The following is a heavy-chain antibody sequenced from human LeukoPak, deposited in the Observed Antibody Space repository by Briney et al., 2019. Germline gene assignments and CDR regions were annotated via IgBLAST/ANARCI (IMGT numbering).Heavy chain of an antibody. Sequence: QPGGSLRLSCAASGLTFSSFWMTWVRQAPGKGLEWVANIKQDGSEEYYVDSVKGRFTISRDNAKNSLYLQMNSLRAEDTAVYYCARDRSYQTDYWGQGTLVTVSS. J-gene: IGHJ4*02. CDR1: GLTFSSFW. CDR3: ARDRSYQTDY. D-gene: IGHD1-26*01. V-gene: IGHV3-7*01. CDR2: IKQDGSEE.